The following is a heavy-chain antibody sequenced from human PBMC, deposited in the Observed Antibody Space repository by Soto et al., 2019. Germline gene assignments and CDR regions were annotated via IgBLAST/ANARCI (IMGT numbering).Heavy chain of an antibody. J-gene: IGHJ3*02. CDR3: ARDGAGSGYDAFDI. CDR2: IYYSGST. V-gene: IGHV4-31*03. D-gene: IGHD3-10*01. CDR1: GGSISSGGYY. Sequence: SETLSLTCTVSGGSISSGGYYWGWIRQHPGKGLEWIGYIYYSGSTYYNPSLKSRVTISVDTSKNQFSLKLSSVTAADTAVYYCARDGAGSGYDAFDIWGQGTMVTVSS.